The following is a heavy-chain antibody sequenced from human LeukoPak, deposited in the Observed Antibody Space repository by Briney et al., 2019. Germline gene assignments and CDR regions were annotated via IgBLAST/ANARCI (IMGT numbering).Heavy chain of an antibody. D-gene: IGHD3-3*01. CDR1: GYTFTGYY. Sequence: ASVKVSCKASGYTFTGYYMHWVRQAPGQGLEWMGWINPNSGGTNYAQKFQGWVTMTRDTSISTAYMELSRLRSDDTAVYYCARDSDDFWSGYYSWGQGTLVTVSS. J-gene: IGHJ4*02. CDR3: ARDSDDFWSGYYS. CDR2: INPNSGGT. V-gene: IGHV1-2*04.